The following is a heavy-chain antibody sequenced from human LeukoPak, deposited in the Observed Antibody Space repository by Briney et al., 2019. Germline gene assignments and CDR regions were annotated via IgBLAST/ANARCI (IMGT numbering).Heavy chain of an antibody. CDR3: ARGRPRYSYGSGSYYDY. V-gene: IGHV1-69*02. CDR2: IIPILGIA. CDR1: GGTFSSYT. J-gene: IGHJ4*02. Sequence: SVNVSCKASGGTFSSYTISWVRQAPGQGLEWMGRIIPILGIANYAQKFQGRVTITADKSTSTAYMELSSLRSEDTAVYYCARGRPRYSYGSGSYYDYWGQGTLVTVSS. D-gene: IGHD3-10*01.